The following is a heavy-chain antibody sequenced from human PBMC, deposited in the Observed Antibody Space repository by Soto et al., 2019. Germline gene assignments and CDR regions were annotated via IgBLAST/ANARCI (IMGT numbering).Heavy chain of an antibody. D-gene: IGHD6-19*01. V-gene: IGHV1-69*01. CDR1: GGTFTKYA. Sequence: QVQLVQSGAAVRKPGSSVKVSCKASGGTFTKYAITWVRQAPRQGLEWMGGIVPLPGTTNYAQKFRGRVTISADESTSTADLELSNLRSEDTAVYYCAREVGGLGGSSGWPDYAFEVRGQGTMVIVSS. CDR3: AREVGGLGGSSGWPDYAFEV. J-gene: IGHJ3*01. CDR2: IVPLPGTT.